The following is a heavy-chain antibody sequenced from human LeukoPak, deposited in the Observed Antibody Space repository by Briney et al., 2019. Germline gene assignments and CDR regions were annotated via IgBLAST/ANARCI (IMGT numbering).Heavy chain of an antibody. CDR1: GFTFSSYW. D-gene: IGHD6-19*01. Sequence: GGSLRLSCAASGFTFSSYWMSWVRQAPGKGLEWVANIKQDGSEKYYVDSVKGRFTISRDNAKNSLYLQMNSLRAEDTAVYYCARDRWQWLVYNWFDPWGQGTLVTVSS. J-gene: IGHJ5*02. CDR2: IKQDGSEK. V-gene: IGHV3-7*01. CDR3: ARDRWQWLVYNWFDP.